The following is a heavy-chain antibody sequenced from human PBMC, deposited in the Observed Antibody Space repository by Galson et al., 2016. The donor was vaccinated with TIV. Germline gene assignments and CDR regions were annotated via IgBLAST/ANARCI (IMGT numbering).Heavy chain of an antibody. CDR3: ARDRHFCTSASCYLGYYYDYGMDV. D-gene: IGHD2-2*01. V-gene: IGHV3-53*01. J-gene: IGHJ6*02. CDR2: VYGDDNT. CDR1: GLTVSAKY. Sequence: SLRLSCAASGLTVSAKYLNWVRQAPGKGLEWVSIVYGDDNTYNADSVKGRFTISRDNSKNTVYLEMNSLSAEDTAVYYCARDRHFCTSASCYLGYYYDYGMDVWGQGTTVTVSS.